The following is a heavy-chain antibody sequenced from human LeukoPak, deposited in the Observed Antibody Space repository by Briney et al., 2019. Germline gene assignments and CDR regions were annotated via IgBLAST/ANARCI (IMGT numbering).Heavy chain of an antibody. CDR1: AFTFSSYW. J-gene: IGHJ6*03. V-gene: IGHV3-7*01. Sequence: GGSLRLSCAASAFTFSSYWMSWVRQAPGKGLECVANIKPDGSEKYYVDSVKGRFAISRDNAEKSVYLQMNSLSDDDTAVYYCARAGYYSRGYSYYYMDVWGKGTTVTVSS. CDR2: IKPDGSEK. D-gene: IGHD3-3*01. CDR3: ARAGYYSRGYSYYYMDV.